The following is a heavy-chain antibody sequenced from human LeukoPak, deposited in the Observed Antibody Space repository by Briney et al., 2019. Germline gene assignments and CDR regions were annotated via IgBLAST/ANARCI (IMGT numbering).Heavy chain of an antibody. CDR2: TYYRSKWYN. V-gene: IGHV6-1*01. CDR3: ARDYGSGSYQFYYGMDV. Sequence: SRTLSLTCAISGDSVSSNSAAWNWIRQSPSRGLEWLGRTYYRSKWYNDYAVSVKSRITINPDTSKNQFSLQLNSVTPEDTAVYYCARDYGSGSYQFYYGMDVWGKGTTVTVSS. CDR1: GDSVSSNSAA. D-gene: IGHD3-10*01. J-gene: IGHJ6*04.